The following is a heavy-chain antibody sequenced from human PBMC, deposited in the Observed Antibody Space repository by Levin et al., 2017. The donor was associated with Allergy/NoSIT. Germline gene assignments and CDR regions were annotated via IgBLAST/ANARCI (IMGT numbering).Heavy chain of an antibody. CDR1: GYTFTDYY. CDR3: AKDPYSSTWHTTYPYFDY. J-gene: IGHJ4*02. V-gene: IGHV1-2*02. D-gene: IGHD6-13*01. Sequence: ASVKVSCKASGYTFTDYYMHWMRQAPGQGLEWMGYINPKSGGTKFAQKFQGRVTMTRDTSINTVYMDLSRLRSGDTAVYYCAKDPYSSTWHTTYPYFDYWGQGTLVTVSS. CDR2: INPKSGGT.